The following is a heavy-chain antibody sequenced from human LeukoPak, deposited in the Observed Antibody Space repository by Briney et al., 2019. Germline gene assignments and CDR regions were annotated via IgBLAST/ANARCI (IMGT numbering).Heavy chain of an antibody. J-gene: IGHJ4*02. V-gene: IGHV3-21*01. D-gene: IGHD3-16*01. CDR1: GFTFSSYS. Sequence: GGSLRLSCAASGFTFSSYSMNWVRQAPGKGLEWVSSISNSSSYIYYADSVKGRFTISRDNAKNSLYLQMNSLRAEDTAVYYCAPGGRGDYWGQGTLVTVSS. CDR3: APGGRGDY. CDR2: ISNSSSYI.